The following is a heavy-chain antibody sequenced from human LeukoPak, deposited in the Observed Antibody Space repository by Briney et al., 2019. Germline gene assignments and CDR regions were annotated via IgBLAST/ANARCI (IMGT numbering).Heavy chain of an antibody. V-gene: IGHV1-58*02. CDR2: IVVYSGDT. J-gene: IGHJ4*02. CDR1: GFTFTDTT. Sequence: SGKLSCNGSGFTFTDTTIHMGRHPRGQRLEWIGWIVVYSGDTKYAQNCQRRLSTTTDITTNTAYMELSSMISEDTAVYYCSAEVCRGDCCDFDYWGQGTLVTVSS. D-gene: IGHD2-21*02. CDR3: SAEVCRGDCCDFDY.